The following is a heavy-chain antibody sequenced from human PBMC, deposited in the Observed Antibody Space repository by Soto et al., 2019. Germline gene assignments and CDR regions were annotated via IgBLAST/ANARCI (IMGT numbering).Heavy chain of an antibody. D-gene: IGHD5-18*01. CDR3: ARVEWGYSHAADY. Sequence: QVQLQESGPGLVKPSQTLSLTCTVSGGSISSGDYYWSWIRQPPGKGLEWIGYIYYSGTTHYNPSLKSRVTISVDTSKNQFSLNLSSVTAADTAVYYCARVEWGYSHAADYWGQGTLVTVSS. CDR2: IYYSGTT. J-gene: IGHJ4*02. V-gene: IGHV4-30-4*01. CDR1: GGSISSGDYY.